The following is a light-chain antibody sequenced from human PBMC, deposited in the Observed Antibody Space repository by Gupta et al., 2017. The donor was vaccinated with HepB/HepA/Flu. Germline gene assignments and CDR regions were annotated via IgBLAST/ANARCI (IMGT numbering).Light chain of an antibody. Sequence: QSALTQPASVSRSPGQPITISCTGTSSDVGGYNYVSWYQQHPGKAPKLMIYDVSNRPSGVSNRFSGSKSGNTASLTISGLQAEDEADYYCSSYTSSSTRVVFGGGTKLTVL. V-gene: IGLV2-14*01. CDR2: DVS. CDR3: SSYTSSSTRVV. CDR1: SSDVGGYNY. J-gene: IGLJ2*01.